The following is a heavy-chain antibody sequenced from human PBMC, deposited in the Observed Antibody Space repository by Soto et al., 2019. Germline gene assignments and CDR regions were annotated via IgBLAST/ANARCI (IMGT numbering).Heavy chain of an antibody. J-gene: IGHJ6*02. Sequence: PETLSLTCTVSGGSISSSSYYWGWIRQPPGKGLEWIGSIYYSGSTYYNPSLKSRVTISVDTSKNQFSLKLRSVTAADAAVYYCASDVLLWFGDQPYYDGMDVWGQGTTVT. D-gene: IGHD3-10*01. V-gene: IGHV4-39*01. CDR3: ASDVLLWFGDQPYYDGMDV. CDR1: GGSISSSSYY. CDR2: IYYSGST.